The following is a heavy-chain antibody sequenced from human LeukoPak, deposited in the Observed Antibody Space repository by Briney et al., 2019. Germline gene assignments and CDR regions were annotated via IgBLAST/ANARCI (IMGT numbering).Heavy chain of an antibody. CDR3: VRKGGAY. CDR2: IYPCDSYT. V-gene: IGHV5-51*01. Sequence: GGPLRISCKGSGYSFTTYCIGWVPQIPGKGLECMGNIYPCDSYTRYSPSFQGQVTISANKSINTAYLQWSSLKASDTAIYYCVRKGGAYWGQGTLVTVSS. J-gene: IGHJ4*02. CDR1: GYSFTTYC.